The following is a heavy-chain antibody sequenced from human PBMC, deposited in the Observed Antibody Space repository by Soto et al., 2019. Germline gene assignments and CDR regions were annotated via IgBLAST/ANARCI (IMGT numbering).Heavy chain of an antibody. CDR1: GFTFSSYA. V-gene: IGHV3-23*01. CDR2: ISGGDGST. J-gene: IGHJ4*02. D-gene: IGHD2-2*02. CDR3: AKVGGTSHPPIPVDC. Sequence: EVQLLESGGGLVQPGGSLRLSCAASGFTFSSYAMSWVRQAPGKGLEWVSTISGGDGSTYYADSVKGRFTISRDNSKNTLYLQMNSLRAEDTAVYYCAKVGGTSHPPIPVDCWGQGTLVTVSS.